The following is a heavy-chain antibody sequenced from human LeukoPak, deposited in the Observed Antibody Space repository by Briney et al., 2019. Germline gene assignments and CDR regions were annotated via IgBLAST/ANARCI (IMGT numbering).Heavy chain of an antibody. CDR3: ARRARFKRVLDV. V-gene: IGHV1-8*03. D-gene: IGHD3-10*01. CDR1: GYTFTSYD. Sequence: GASVKVSCKASGYTFTSYDINWVRQATGQGLEWMGWMNPNSGNTGYAQKFQGRVTITRNTSISTAYMELSSLRSEDTAVYYCARRARFKRVLDVWGKGTTVIVSS. CDR2: MNPNSGNT. J-gene: IGHJ6*04.